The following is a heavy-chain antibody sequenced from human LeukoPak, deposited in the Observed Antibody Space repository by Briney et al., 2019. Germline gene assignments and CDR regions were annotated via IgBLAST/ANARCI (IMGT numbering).Heavy chain of an antibody. CDR3: AELGITMIGGV. CDR1: GFTFSSYE. CDR2: ISSSGSTI. V-gene: IGHV3-48*03. D-gene: IGHD3-10*02. J-gene: IGHJ6*04. Sequence: GGSLRLSCAASGFTFSSYEMNWVRQAPGKGLEWVSYISSSGSTIYYADSVKGRFTSSRDNAKNTLYLQMNSLRAEDTAVYYCAELGITMIGGVWGKGTTVTISS.